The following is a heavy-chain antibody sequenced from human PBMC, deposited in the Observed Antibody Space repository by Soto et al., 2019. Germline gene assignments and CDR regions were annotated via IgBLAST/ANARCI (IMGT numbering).Heavy chain of an antibody. J-gene: IGHJ4*01. D-gene: IGHD5-18*01. V-gene: IGHV3-74*01. CDR2: INNDGSNT. CDR1: GFTFSNYW. Sequence: GGSLRLSCTASGFTFSNYWMHWVRRDPGKGLVWVSLINNDGSNTKYADSVQGRVTVSRDNAKNTMYLQMNSLRVEDTGVYYCARGSPHGYSFGYMDHWGHGTQVTSPQ. CDR3: ARGSPHGYSFGYMDH.